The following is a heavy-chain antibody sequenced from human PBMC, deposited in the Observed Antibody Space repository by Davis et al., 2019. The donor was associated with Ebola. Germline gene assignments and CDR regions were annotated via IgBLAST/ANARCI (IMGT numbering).Heavy chain of an antibody. CDR3: AKGWGGLEC. D-gene: IGHD3-16*01. CDR2: IGEDGTAK. J-gene: IGHJ4*02. V-gene: IGHV3-7*03. CDR1: GFSFSNSW. Sequence: PGGSLRLSCAASGFSFSNSWMTWVRQAPGKGLEWVANIGEDGTAKYYADSVKGRFTISRDNAKNSLYLQMNSLRAEDTGVYYCAKGWGGLECWGQGTLVTVSS.